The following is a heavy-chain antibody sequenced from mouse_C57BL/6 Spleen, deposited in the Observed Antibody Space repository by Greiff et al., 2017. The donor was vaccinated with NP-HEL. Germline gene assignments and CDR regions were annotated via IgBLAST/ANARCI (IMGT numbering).Heavy chain of an antibody. Sequence: QVQLQQSGAELVKPGASVKISCKASGYAFSSYWMNWVKQRPGKGLEWIGQIYPGDGDTNYNGKFKGKATLTADKSSSTAYMQLSSLTSEDSAVYFCARRTTVGDWYFDVWGTGTTVTVSS. J-gene: IGHJ1*03. CDR1: GYAFSSYW. V-gene: IGHV1-80*01. CDR3: ARRTTVGDWYFDV. D-gene: IGHD1-1*01. CDR2: IYPGDGDT.